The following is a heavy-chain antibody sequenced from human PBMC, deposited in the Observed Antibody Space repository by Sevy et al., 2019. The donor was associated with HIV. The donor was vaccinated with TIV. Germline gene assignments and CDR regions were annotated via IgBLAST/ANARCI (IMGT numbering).Heavy chain of an antibody. Sequence: SGPTLVNPTQTLTLTCTFSGFSLSTSGMCVSWIRQPPGKALEWLALIDWDDDKYYSTSLKTRLTISKDTSKNQVVLKMTNMDPVDTATYYCARATYYYDSSGYYSYGMDVWGQGTTVTVSS. CDR1: GFSLSTSGMC. CDR3: ARATYYYDSSGYYSYGMDV. D-gene: IGHD3-22*01. CDR2: IDWDDDK. J-gene: IGHJ6*02. V-gene: IGHV2-70*01.